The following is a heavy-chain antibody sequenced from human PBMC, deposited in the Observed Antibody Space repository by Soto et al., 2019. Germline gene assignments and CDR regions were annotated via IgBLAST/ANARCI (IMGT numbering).Heavy chain of an antibody. Sequence: RASVKVSCKASGYTFTGYYMHWVRQAPGQGLEWMGWINPNGGGTNYTQKFQGRVTVTRDTSISTAYMELSRLRSDDTAVYYCAKGGHSTSWYSGFDPWGQGTLVTVSS. V-gene: IGHV1-2*02. CDR2: INPNGGGT. CDR3: AKGGHSTSWYSGFDP. J-gene: IGHJ5*02. CDR1: GYTFTGYY. D-gene: IGHD6-13*01.